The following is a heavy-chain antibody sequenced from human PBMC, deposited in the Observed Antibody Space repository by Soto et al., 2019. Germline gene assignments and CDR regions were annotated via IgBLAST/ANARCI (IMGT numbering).Heavy chain of an antibody. CDR3: ASGYYYDSSGYDLDY. J-gene: IGHJ4*02. D-gene: IGHD3-22*01. CDR1: GYTFTSYG. V-gene: IGHV1-18*01. CDR2: ISAYNGNT. Sequence: GASVKVSCKASGYTFTSYGISWVRQAPGQGLEWMGWISAYNGNTNYAQKLQGRVTMTTDTSTSTAYMELRSLRSDDTAVYYCASGYYYDSSGYDLDYWGQGTLVTVSS.